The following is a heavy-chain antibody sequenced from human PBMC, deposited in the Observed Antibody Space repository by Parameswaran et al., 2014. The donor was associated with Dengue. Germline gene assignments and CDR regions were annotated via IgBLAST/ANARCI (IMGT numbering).Heavy chain of an antibody. CDR3: ASYPYSRFDY. Sequence: WIRQPPGKGLEWIGSIYYSGSTYYNPSLKSRVTISVDTSKNQFSLKLSSVTAADTAVYYCASYPYSRFDYWGQGTLVTVSS. CDR2: IYYSGST. V-gene: IGHV4-39*01. J-gene: IGHJ4*02. D-gene: IGHD6-13*01.